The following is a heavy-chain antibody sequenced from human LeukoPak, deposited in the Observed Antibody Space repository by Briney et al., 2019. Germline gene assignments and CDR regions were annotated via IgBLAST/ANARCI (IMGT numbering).Heavy chain of an antibody. J-gene: IGHJ6*02. V-gene: IGHV1-2*02. D-gene: IGHD6-13*01. CDR2: INPNSGGT. Sequence: ASVKVSCTASGYTFTSYDMHWVRQAPGQGLEWMGWINPNSGGTNYAQKFQGRVTMTRDTSISTAYMELSRLRSDDAAVYYCARKYSSSWPSYYYYGMDVWGQGTTVTVSS. CDR1: GYTFTSYD. CDR3: ARKYSSSWPSYYYYGMDV.